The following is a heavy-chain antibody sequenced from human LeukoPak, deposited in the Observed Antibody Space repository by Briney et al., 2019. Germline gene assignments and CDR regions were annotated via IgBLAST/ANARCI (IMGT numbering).Heavy chain of an antibody. CDR3: ARVAKERVGGVYYFDY. V-gene: IGHV3-13*01. D-gene: IGHD1-1*01. CDR1: GFTFSDYD. J-gene: IGHJ4*02. CDR2: IGTAGDT. Sequence: GGSLRLSCAASGFTFSDYDMHWVRQATGKGLEWVSAIGTAGDTYYTGSVKGRFTVSRENAKNPLYLQMNSLRAGDTAVYYCARVAKERVGGVYYFDYWGQGTLVTVSS.